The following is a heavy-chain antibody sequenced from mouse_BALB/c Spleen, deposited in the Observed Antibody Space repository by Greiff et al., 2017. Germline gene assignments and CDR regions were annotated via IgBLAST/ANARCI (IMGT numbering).Heavy chain of an antibody. CDR1: GFSLSTSGMG. CDR2: IYWDDDK. V-gene: IGHV8-12*01. D-gene: IGHD2-3*01. J-gene: IGHJ1*01. Sequence: QVTLKESGPGILQPSQTLSLTCSFSGFSLSTSGMGVSWIRQPSGKGLEWLAHIYWDDDKRYNPSLKSRLTISKDTSSNQVFLKITSVDTADTATYYCARRGDDGYYGYFDVWGAGTTVTVSS. CDR3: ARRGDDGYYGYFDV.